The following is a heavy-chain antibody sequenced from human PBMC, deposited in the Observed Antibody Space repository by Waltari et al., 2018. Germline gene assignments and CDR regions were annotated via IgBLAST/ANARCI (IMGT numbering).Heavy chain of an antibody. Sequence: EVQVVESGVGLIQPGGSLRLSCAVSGFIVSSNYMSGVRQAPGKGLEVVSVIDSGGSSYYVDSVKGRFTISRDNSKNTIYLEMNSLRGEDTAVYFCVGHRFGSGSYFDYWGQGTPVTVSS. CDR1: GFIVSSNY. V-gene: IGHV3-53*01. D-gene: IGHD3-10*01. CDR2: IDSGGSS. CDR3: VGHRFGSGSYFDY. J-gene: IGHJ4*02.